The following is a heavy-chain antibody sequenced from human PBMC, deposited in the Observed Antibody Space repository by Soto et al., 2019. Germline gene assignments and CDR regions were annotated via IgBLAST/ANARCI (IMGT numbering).Heavy chain of an antibody. V-gene: IGHV3-30-3*01. CDR2: ISSDGSTI. J-gene: IGHJ4*02. D-gene: IGHD3-10*01. CDR1: GFPFTSDA. Sequence: QVLLVESGGGVVQPGTSLTLSCAASGFPFTSDAMHWVRQTPEKGLQWLTIISSDGSTIHYVDSVKGRFTISRDNSKNTVYLQMNSLRADDTAVYYCARGTGSRSFLIDYWGQGTLVTVSS. CDR3: ARGTGSRSFLIDY.